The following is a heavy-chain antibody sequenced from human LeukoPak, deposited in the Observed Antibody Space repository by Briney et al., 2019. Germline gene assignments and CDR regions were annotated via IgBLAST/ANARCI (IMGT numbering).Heavy chain of an antibody. Sequence: GGSLRLSCAASGFTFSSYWMHWVRQAPVKGLVWVSRINSDGSSTSYADSVKGRFTISRDNAKNTLYLQMNSLRAEDTAVYYCERTQMLDYWGQGTLVTVSS. J-gene: IGHJ4*02. V-gene: IGHV3-74*01. CDR2: INSDGSST. CDR3: ERTQMLDY. CDR1: GFTFSSYW.